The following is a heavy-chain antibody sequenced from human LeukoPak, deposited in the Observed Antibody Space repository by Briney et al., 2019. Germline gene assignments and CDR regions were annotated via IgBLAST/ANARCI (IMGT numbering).Heavy chain of an antibody. J-gene: IGHJ5*02. CDR3: ASHSYFYGSGRYSWFDP. D-gene: IGHD3-10*01. Sequence: ASVKVSCKVSGYTLTELSMHWVRQAPGKGLEWMGGFDPEDGETIYAQKFQGRVTMTEDTSTDTAYMELRSLRSDDTAVYYCASHSYFYGSGRYSWFDPWGQGTLVTVSS. CDR2: FDPEDGET. V-gene: IGHV1-24*01. CDR1: GYTLTELS.